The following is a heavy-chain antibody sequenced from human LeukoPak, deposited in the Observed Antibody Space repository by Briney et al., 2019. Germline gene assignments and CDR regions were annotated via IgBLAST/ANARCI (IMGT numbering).Heavy chain of an antibody. CDR2: ISTSGSTT. CDR3: AREDDWNYEDY. Sequence: GGSLRLSCAASGFTFSDHYMSWIRQAPGKGLEWVSYISTSGSTTSYADSVKGRFTISRDNAKNSLYLQMNSLRAEDTAIYYCAREDDWNYEDYWGQGTLVTVSS. D-gene: IGHD1-7*01. V-gene: IGHV3-11*04. CDR1: GFTFSDHY. J-gene: IGHJ4*02.